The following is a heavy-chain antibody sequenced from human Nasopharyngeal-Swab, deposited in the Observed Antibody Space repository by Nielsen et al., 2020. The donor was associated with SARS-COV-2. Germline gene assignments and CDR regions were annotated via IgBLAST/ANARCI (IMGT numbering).Heavy chain of an antibody. CDR2: ISHLGAT. CDR3: VRGYRTWSFPSSYYYYHMDV. V-gene: IGHV4-34*01. D-gene: IGHD3-10*01. CDR1: GGSFSDNY. Sequence: SETLSLICAVYGGSFSDNYWNWVRQSPGKGLEWIGEISHLGATNYKSSLKSRVVLSVDSSKSQFSLRLTSVTAADTGVYYCVRGYRTWSFPSSYYYYHMDVWGQGTTVTVSS. J-gene: IGHJ6*03.